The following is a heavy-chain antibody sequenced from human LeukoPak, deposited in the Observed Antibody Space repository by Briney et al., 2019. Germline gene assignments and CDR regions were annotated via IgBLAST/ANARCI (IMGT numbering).Heavy chain of an antibody. Sequence: SETLSLTCAVYGGSFSGYYWTWIRQTPEKGLEWIGEMNPSGSTTYSPSLKSRVTISVDASKSQFSLKLTSVTAADTAVYYCARGIKPGLGEAPAYWGQGTLVTVSS. J-gene: IGHJ4*02. D-gene: IGHD3-10*01. CDR1: GGSFSGYY. CDR2: MNPSGST. V-gene: IGHV4-34*01. CDR3: ARGIKPGLGEAPAY.